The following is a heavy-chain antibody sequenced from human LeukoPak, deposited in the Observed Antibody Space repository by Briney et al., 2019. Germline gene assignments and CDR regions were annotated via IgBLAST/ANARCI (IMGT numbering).Heavy chain of an antibody. V-gene: IGHV4-39*01. CDR3: ASGGQGYQLLL. Sequence: SETLSLTCTVSGGSISSSSCYWGWIRQPPGKGLEWIGSIYYSGSTYYNPSLKSRVTISVDTSKNQFSLKLSSVTAADTAVYYCASGGQGYQLLLWGQGTLVTVSS. J-gene: IGHJ4*02. CDR1: GGSISSSSCY. D-gene: IGHD2-2*01. CDR2: IYYSGST.